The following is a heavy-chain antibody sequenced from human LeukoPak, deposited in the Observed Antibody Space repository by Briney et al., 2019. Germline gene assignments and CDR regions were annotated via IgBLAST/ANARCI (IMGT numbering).Heavy chain of an antibody. CDR2: ISAYNGNT. D-gene: IGHD3-16*02. CDR1: GYTFTSYG. Sequence: GASVKVSCKASGYTFTSYGISWVRQAPGHGLEWMGWISAYNGNTNYAQKLQGRVTMTTDTSTSTAYMELRSLRSDDTAVYYCARDNDDYVWGSYRSFDYWGQGTLVTVSS. J-gene: IGHJ4*02. V-gene: IGHV1-18*01. CDR3: ARDNDDYVWGSYRSFDY.